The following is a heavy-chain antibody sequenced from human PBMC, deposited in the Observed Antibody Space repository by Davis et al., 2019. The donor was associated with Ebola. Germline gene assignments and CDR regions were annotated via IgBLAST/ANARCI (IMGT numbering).Heavy chain of an antibody. CDR3: ARARITGTRRFYYYYGMDV. CDR1: GFTFSGSA. Sequence: GESLKISCAASGFTFSGSAMHWVRQASGKGLEWVGRIRSKANSYATAYAASVKGRFTISRDDSKNTAYLQMNSLRAEDTAVYYCARARITGTRRFYYYYGMDVWGQGTTVTVSS. CDR2: IRSKANSYAT. J-gene: IGHJ6*02. V-gene: IGHV3-73*01. D-gene: IGHD1-20*01.